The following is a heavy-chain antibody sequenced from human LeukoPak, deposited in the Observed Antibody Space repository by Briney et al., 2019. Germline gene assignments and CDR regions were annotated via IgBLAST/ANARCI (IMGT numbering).Heavy chain of an antibody. V-gene: IGHV3-48*03. J-gene: IGHJ4*02. D-gene: IGHD5-24*01. CDR2: ISRRGDTI. CDR3: ATTSRDDLEYYLEH. Sequence: DPGGSLRLSCAASGFGFHNYEMNWVRQAPGKGLGWVSCISRRGDTIFSADSVRGRFTISRDIAENSVYLQMNSLRAEDTAVYYCATTSRDDLEYYLEHWGQGTLVTVSS. CDR1: GFGFHNYE.